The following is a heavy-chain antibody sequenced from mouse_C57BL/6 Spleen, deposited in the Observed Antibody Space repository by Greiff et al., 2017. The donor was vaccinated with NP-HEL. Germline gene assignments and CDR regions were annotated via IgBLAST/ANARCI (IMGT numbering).Heavy chain of an antibody. CDR3: APNWDGSFAY. J-gene: IGHJ3*01. CDR1: GYTFTDYN. D-gene: IGHD4-1*01. V-gene: IGHV1-22*01. CDR2: INPNNGGT. Sequence: VHVKQSGPELVKPGASVKMSCKASGYTFTDYNMHWVKQSHGKSLEWIGYINPNNGGTSYNQKFKGKATLTVNKSSSTAYMELRSLTSEDSAVYYCAPNWDGSFAYWGQGTLVTVSA.